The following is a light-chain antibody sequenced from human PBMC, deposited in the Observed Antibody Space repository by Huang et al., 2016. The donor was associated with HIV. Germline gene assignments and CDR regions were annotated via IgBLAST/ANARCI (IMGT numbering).Light chain of an antibody. CDR3: QKYSNDPRA. V-gene: IGKV1-27*01. CDR1: PALRNF. J-gene: IGKJ1*01. Sequence: SPFAFVGDRVPLPDMYGPALRNFVASYPQNPGIPPKLLIYGASTLESGVPSRFSGGGSETEFTLTIRSLQTEDVATYYCQKYSNDPRAFGQGTRVDIK. CDR2: GAS.